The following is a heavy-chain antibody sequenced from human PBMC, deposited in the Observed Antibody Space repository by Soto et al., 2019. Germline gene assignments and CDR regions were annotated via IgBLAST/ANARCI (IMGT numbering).Heavy chain of an antibody. V-gene: IGHV3-33*01. CDR2: IWYDGSNK. CDR3: ARADYGDYGPVTDDAFDI. D-gene: IGHD4-17*01. CDR1: GFTFSSYG. Sequence: QVQLVESGGGVVQPGRSLRLSCAASGFTFSSYGMHWVRQAPGKGLEWVAVIWYDGSNKYYADSVKGRFTISRDNSKNTLYLQMNSLRAEDTAVYYCARADYGDYGPVTDDAFDIWGQGTMVTVSS. J-gene: IGHJ3*02.